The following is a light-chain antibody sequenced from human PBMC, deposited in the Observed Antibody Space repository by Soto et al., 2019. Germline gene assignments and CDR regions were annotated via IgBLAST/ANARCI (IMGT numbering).Light chain of an antibody. Sequence: QSVLTRASSASGTPGQSVTISCSGSSANIGSNPVHWYRHLPGTAPKLLIYNYAQRLSGVPDRFSGSKSGTSASLAISDLQPEDEGDYFCTACDDSLNGVIFGGGTKPTVL. V-gene: IGLV1-44*01. CDR2: NYA. CDR1: SANIGSNP. CDR3: TACDDSLNGVI. J-gene: IGLJ2*01.